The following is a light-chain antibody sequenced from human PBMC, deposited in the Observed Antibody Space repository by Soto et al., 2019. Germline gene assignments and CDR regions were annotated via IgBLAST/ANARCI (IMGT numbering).Light chain of an antibody. CDR3: QQYGSSPPT. CDR2: GAS. CDR1: QSVSSSY. Sequence: EIVLTQSPGTLSLSPGERATLSCRASQSVSSSYLAWYQQKPGQAPRLLIYGASSRATGIPDRFSGSGPGTDFTLTISRLEPEDFAVYYCQQYGSSPPTFGQGTKVDNK. J-gene: IGKJ1*01. V-gene: IGKV3-20*01.